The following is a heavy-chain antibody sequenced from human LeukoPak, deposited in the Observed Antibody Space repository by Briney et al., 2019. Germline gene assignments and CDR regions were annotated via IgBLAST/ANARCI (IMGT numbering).Heavy chain of an antibody. D-gene: IGHD3-22*01. Sequence: GGSLRLSCAASGFTFSNYEMNWVRQAPGKGLEWVSYISSSGSSIYYAGSVKGRFTISRDNAKNSLYLQMNSLRAEDTAIYYCARVRYFDSTGTLDYWGQGTLVTVSS. CDR2: ISSSGSSI. V-gene: IGHV3-48*03. CDR3: ARVRYFDSTGTLDY. J-gene: IGHJ4*02. CDR1: GFTFSNYE.